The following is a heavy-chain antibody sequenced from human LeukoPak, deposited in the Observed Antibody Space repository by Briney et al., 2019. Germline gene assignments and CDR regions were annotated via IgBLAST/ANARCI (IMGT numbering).Heavy chain of an antibody. CDR2: IKEDGSEK. J-gene: IGHJ6*03. D-gene: IGHD3-3*01. V-gene: IGHV3-7*01. CDR1: GFAFSNYW. CDR3: ARGRFGVVTLGYMDV. Sequence: PGGSLRLSCAASGFAFSNYWMSWVRQAPGKGLEWVANIKEDGSEKYYVDSVKGRFTISRDNAKNSLYLQMNSLRAEDTAVYYCARGRFGVVTLGYMDVWGKGTTVSVSS.